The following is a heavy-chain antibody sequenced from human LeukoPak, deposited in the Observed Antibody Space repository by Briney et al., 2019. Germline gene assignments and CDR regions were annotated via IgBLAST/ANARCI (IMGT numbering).Heavy chain of an antibody. J-gene: IGHJ6*03. Sequence: PSETLSLTCTVSGGSISSYYWSWIRQPPGKGLEWIGYTYYSGSTNYNPSLKSRVTISVDTSKNQFSLKLSSVTAADTAVYYCARRPPPNSSSWTYYYYYYYMDVWGKGTTVTVSS. CDR1: GGSISSYY. D-gene: IGHD6-13*01. CDR2: TYYSGST. V-gene: IGHV4-59*01. CDR3: ARRPPPNSSSWTYYYYYYYMDV.